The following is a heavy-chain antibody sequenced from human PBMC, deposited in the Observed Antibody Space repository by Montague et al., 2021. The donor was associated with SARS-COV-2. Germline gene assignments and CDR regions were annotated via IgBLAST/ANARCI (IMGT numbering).Heavy chain of an antibody. D-gene: IGHD6-19*01. V-gene: IGHV3-30*09. CDR3: VRASLIKASIAVAGTTVY. CDR1: GFTFNNYA. J-gene: IGHJ4*02. CDR2: ISYDGSNK. Sequence: SLRLSCAASGFTFNNYAMHWVRQAPGKGLEWVAIISYDGSNKYYADSVKGRFATSRDNSKNTLYLQMNSLRAEDTAVYYCVRASLIKASIAVAGTTVYWGQGTLVTISS.